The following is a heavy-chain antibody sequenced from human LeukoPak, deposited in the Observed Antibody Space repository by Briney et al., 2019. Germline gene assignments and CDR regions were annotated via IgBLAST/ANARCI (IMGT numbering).Heavy chain of an antibody. Sequence: GGSLRLSCAASGFTFDDYAMHWVRQAPGKGLEWVSAISGSGGSTYYADSVKGRFTISRDNSKNTLYLQMNSLRAEDTAVYYCAKDYYGGNSGVKFDYWGQGTLVTVSS. D-gene: IGHD4-17*01. CDR1: GFTFDDYA. CDR2: ISGSGGST. J-gene: IGHJ4*02. CDR3: AKDYYGGNSGVKFDY. V-gene: IGHV3-23*01.